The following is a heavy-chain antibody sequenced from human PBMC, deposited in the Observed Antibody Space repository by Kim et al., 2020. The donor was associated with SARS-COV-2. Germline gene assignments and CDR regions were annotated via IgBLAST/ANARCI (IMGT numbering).Heavy chain of an antibody. CDR2: IGTAGDT. CDR3: ARGGYEIGRGAFDI. J-gene: IGHJ3*02. Sequence: GGSLRLSCAASGFTFSSYDMHWVRQATGKGLEWVSAIGTAGDTYYPGSVKGRFTISRENAKNSLYLQMNSLRAGDTAVYYCARGGYEIGRGAFDIWGKGTMITVSS. CDR1: GFTFSSYD. D-gene: IGHD5-12*01. V-gene: IGHV3-13*01.